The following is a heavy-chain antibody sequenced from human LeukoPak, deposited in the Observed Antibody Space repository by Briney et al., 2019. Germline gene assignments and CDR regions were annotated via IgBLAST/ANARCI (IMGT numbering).Heavy chain of an antibody. CDR2: TYSGGST. V-gene: IGHV3-53*01. CDR3: ATESYGGA. D-gene: IGHD1-26*01. J-gene: IGHJ4*02. Sequence: PGGSLRLSCAASDFTVSSNSMSWVRQAPGKGLEWVSVTYSGGSTHYADSVKGRFTISRDSSKNTLYLQMNSLRAEDTAVYYCATESYGGAWGQGTLVTVSS. CDR1: DFTVSSNS.